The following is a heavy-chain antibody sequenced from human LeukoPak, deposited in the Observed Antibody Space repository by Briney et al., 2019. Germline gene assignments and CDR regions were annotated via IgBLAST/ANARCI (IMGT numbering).Heavy chain of an antibody. CDR3: ARSKPWGYCSGGSCYPTYYYYYYMDV. Sequence: GGSLRLSCAASGFTFSSYSMNWVRQAPGRGLEWVSSISSSSNYIHYVDSVKGRFTISRDNAKNSLFLQINSLRAEDTAVYFCARSKPWGYCSGGSCYPTYYYYYYMDVWGKGTTVTVSS. V-gene: IGHV3-21*01. CDR1: GFTFSSYS. D-gene: IGHD2-15*01. CDR2: ISSSSNYI. J-gene: IGHJ6*03.